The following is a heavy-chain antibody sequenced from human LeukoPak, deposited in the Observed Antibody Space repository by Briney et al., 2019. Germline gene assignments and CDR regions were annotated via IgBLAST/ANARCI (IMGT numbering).Heavy chain of an antibody. Sequence: PSETLSLTCAVYGGSFSGYYWSWIRQPPGKGLEWIGEINHSGSTNYNPSLKSRVTISVDTSKNQFSLKLSSVTAADTAVYYCAIPSVAASLAPNYYYYGMDVWGQGTTVTVSS. CDR2: INHSGST. V-gene: IGHV4-34*01. CDR1: GGSFSGYY. J-gene: IGHJ6*02. CDR3: AIPSVAASLAPNYYYYGMDV. D-gene: IGHD2-15*01.